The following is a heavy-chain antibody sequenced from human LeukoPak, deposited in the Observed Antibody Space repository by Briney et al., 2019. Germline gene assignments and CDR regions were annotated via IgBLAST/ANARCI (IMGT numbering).Heavy chain of an antibody. Sequence: GASVKVSCKASGYTFTSYYMHWVRQAPGQGFEWMGIINPSGGSTSYAQKFQSRVTMTRDTSTSTVYMELSSLRSEDTAVYYCARDTLYGEGGYGMDVWGQGTTVTVSS. J-gene: IGHJ6*02. D-gene: IGHD4-17*01. CDR3: ARDTLYGEGGYGMDV. V-gene: IGHV1-46*01. CDR1: GYTFTSYY. CDR2: INPSGGST.